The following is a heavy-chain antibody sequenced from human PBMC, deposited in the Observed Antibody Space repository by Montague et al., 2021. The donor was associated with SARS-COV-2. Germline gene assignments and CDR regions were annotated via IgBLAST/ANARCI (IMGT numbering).Heavy chain of an antibody. V-gene: IGHV2-70*11. CDR2: IDWDDDK. J-gene: IGHJ5*02. CDR3: ALETPMVTFLA. Sequence: TLSLTCTVSGGSISSSNYYWDWIRQPPGKGLEWLARIDWDDDKYYSTSLKTRLTISKDTSKNQVVLTMTNTDPVDTATYYCALETPMVTFLAWGQGTLVTVSS. D-gene: IGHD5-18*01. CDR1: GGSISSSNYY.